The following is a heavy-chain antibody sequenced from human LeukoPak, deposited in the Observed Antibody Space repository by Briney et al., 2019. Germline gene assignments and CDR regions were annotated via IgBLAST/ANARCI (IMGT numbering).Heavy chain of an antibody. CDR3: ARHCSSTSCHYYYMDV. CDR1: GGSISSYY. V-gene: IGHV4-59*08. J-gene: IGHJ6*03. Sequence: SETLSLTCTVSGGSISSYYWSWIRRPPGKGLEWIGYIYYSGSTNYNPSLKSRVTISVDTSKNQFSLKLSSVTAADTAVYYCARHCSSTSCHYYYMDVWGKGTTVTVSS. CDR2: IYYSGST. D-gene: IGHD2-2*01.